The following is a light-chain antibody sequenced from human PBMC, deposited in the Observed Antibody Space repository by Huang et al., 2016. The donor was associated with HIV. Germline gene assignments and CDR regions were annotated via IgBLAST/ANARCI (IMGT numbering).Light chain of an antibody. Sequence: DRQMTQSPSSLSASVRDRVTITCRARQSISNFLNWYQQKPGRAPNLLIYAASSLKSRVPSRFSGSGSETDFTLTISSLQPEDFATYYCLQTLNSPPTFGQGTKV. V-gene: IGKV1-39*01. J-gene: IGKJ1*01. CDR3: LQTLNSPPT. CDR2: AAS. CDR1: QSISNF.